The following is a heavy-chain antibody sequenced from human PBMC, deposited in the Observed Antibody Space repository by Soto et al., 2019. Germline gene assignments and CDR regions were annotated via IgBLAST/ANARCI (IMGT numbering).Heavy chain of an antibody. CDR1: GFTFSSYA. CDR3: AKHLSNGSPDY. Sequence: EVQLLESGGALVQPGGSLRLSCAASGFTFSSYAMSWVRQAPGKGLEWVSLISGSGGGTYYADSVQGRFTISRDNSKNTLYLQIYSLRAEDTAVFYCAKHLSNGSPDYWGQGTLFSGS. J-gene: IGHJ4*02. D-gene: IGHD2-15*01. CDR2: ISGSGGGT. V-gene: IGHV3-23*01.